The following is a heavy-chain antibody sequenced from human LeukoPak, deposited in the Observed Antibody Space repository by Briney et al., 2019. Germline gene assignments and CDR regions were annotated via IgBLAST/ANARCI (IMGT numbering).Heavy chain of an antibody. V-gene: IGHV3-53*01. CDR1: GFTVSSNY. J-gene: IGHJ6*02. D-gene: IGHD2-21*01. CDR2: IYSGGST. CDR3: AKVYLRYYYGMDV. Sequence: GGSLRLSCAASGFTVSSNYMSWVRQAPGKGLEWVSVIYSGGSTYYADSVKGRFTISRDNSKNTLYLQMNSLRAEDTAVYYCAKVYLRYYYGMDVWGQGTTVTVSS.